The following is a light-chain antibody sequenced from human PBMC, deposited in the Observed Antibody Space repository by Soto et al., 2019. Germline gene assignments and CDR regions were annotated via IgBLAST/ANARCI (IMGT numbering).Light chain of an antibody. CDR2: ATS. Sequence: EIVMTQSPATLSVSPGERTTLSCRASQSVGNNLAWYQQKPGQAPRLLIYATSFRATGIPDRFRGSGSGTDFTLTISSIEPEDFAVYYCQQRSNWPRITFGQGTRLEI. CDR3: QQRSNWPRIT. V-gene: IGKV3-11*01. J-gene: IGKJ5*01. CDR1: QSVGNN.